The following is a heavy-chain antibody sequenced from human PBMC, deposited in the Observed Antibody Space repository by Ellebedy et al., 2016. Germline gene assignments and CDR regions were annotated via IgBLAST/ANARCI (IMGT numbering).Heavy chain of an antibody. CDR2: INQDGSEK. CDR3: ARGIIVVSGVAWFDP. CDR1: GFTFSTYW. J-gene: IGHJ5*02. Sequence: GESLKISCAASGFTFSTYWMSWVRQAPGKGLEWVANINQDGSEKYYVDSVKGRFSISRDNAKNSLYLQMNSLRAEDTAVYYCARGIIVVSGVAWFDPWGQGTLVTVSS. V-gene: IGHV3-7*01. D-gene: IGHD2-2*01.